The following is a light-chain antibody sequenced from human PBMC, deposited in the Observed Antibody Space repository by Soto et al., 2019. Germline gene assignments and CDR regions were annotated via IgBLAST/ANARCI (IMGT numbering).Light chain of an antibody. CDR1: QSVTSH. Sequence: EIVMTQSPATLSVSPGERATLSCRASQSVTSHLARYQKKPGQAPRLLIYGASTRATGIPARFSGSGSGTDFSLTISSLQSEDFAVYYCQQYDDWWTFGQGSRVEIK. J-gene: IGKJ1*01. CDR2: GAS. V-gene: IGKV3-15*01. CDR3: QQYDDWWT.